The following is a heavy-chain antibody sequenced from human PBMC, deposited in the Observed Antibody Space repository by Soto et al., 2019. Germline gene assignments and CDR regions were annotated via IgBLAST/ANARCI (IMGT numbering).Heavy chain of an antibody. CDR3: ARSGVTGIVIPSHWFDP. CDR1: GDSIGGVGY. V-gene: IGHV4-31*03. D-gene: IGHD2-21*02. J-gene: IGHJ5*02. CDR2: ISSSGST. Sequence: SETLSLTCTVSGDSIGGVGYWSWIRQFPGRGLEWIGCISSSGSTYYNPALNNRISLSLDTSQNQFSLKLLPVTAADTAIYYCARSGVTGIVIPSHWFDPWGQGTLVTVSS.